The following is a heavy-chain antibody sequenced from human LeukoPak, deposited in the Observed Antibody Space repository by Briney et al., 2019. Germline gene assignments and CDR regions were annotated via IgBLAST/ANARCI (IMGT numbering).Heavy chain of an antibody. J-gene: IGHJ5*02. Sequence: PSETLSLTCAVYGGSFSGYYWSWIRQPPGKGLEWIGEINHSGSTNYNPSLKSRVTMSVDTSKNQFSLKLSSVTAADTAVYYCARDEYGSGNWFDPWGQGTLVTVSS. CDR2: INHSGST. V-gene: IGHV4-34*01. CDR3: ARDEYGSGNWFDP. CDR1: GGSFSGYY. D-gene: IGHD3-10*01.